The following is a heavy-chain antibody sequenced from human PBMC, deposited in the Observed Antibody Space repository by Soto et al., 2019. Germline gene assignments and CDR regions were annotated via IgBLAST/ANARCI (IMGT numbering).Heavy chain of an antibody. Sequence: QVQLVESGGGVVQPGRSLRLSCAASGFTFSSYAMHWVRQAPGKGLEWVAVISYDGSNKYYADSVKGRFTISRDNSKNTLYLQMNSLRAEDTAVYYCARAGYSGGSCYSVPIDAFDIWGQGTMVTVSS. CDR1: GFTFSSYA. V-gene: IGHV3-30-3*01. J-gene: IGHJ3*02. CDR3: ARAGYSGGSCYSVPIDAFDI. CDR2: ISYDGSNK. D-gene: IGHD2-15*01.